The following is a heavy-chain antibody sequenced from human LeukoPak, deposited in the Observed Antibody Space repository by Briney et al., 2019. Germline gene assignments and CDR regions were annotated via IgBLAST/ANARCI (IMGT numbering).Heavy chain of an antibody. V-gene: IGHV1-69*05. D-gene: IGHD4-11*01. Sequence: SVKVSCKASGGTFSSHAISWVRQAPGQGLEWMGGINPIFHTPTYAKKFQGRLTITKDESMSTASMDLSSLISDDTAVYCARGRTTGEFDYWGPGTLVTVSS. CDR2: INPIFHTP. CDR1: GGTFSSHA. J-gene: IGHJ4*02. CDR3: ARGRTTGEFDY.